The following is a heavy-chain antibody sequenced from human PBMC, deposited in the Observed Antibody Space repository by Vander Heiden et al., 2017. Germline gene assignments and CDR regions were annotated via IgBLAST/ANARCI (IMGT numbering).Heavy chain of an antibody. J-gene: IGHJ4*02. CDR3: ARGSVDTAMAPLDY. CDR2: ISYDGSNK. V-gene: IGHV3-30*04. D-gene: IGHD5-18*01. Sequence: QVQLVESGGGVVQPGRSLRLSCAASGFTFGSYAMHWVRQAPGKGLEWVAVISYDGSNKYYADSVKGRFTISRDNSKNTLYLQMNSLRAEDTAVYYCARGSVDTAMAPLDYWGQGTLVTVSS. CDR1: GFTFGSYA.